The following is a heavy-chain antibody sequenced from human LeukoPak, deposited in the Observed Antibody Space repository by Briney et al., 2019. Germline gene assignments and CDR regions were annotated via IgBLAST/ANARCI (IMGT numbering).Heavy chain of an antibody. CDR2: IYYSGST. V-gene: IGHV4-59*01. CDR1: GGSISSYY. CDR3: ARVSSSSWYKVAPYYFGY. D-gene: IGHD6-13*01. J-gene: IGHJ4*02. Sequence: SETLSLTCTVSGGSISSYYWSWIRQPPGKGLEWIGSIYYSGSTYYNPSLKSRVTISVDTSKNQFSLKLSSVTAADTAVYYCARVSSSSWYKVAPYYFGYWGQGTLVTVSS.